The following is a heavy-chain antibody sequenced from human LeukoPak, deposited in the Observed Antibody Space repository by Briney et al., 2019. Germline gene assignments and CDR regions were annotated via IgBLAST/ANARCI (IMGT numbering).Heavy chain of an antibody. CDR2: IYYSGST. CDR1: GGSISSYY. J-gene: IGHJ5*02. V-gene: IGHV4-59*08. Sequence: SETLSLTCTVSGGSISSYYWSWIRQPPGKGLEWIGYIYYSGSTNYNPSLKSRVTISVDTSKNQFSLKLSSVTAADTAVYYCASVGTWGQGTLVTVSS. CDR3: ASVGT.